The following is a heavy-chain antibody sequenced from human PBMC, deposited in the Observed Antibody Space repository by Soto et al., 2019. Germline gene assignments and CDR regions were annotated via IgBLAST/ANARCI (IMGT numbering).Heavy chain of an antibody. CDR2: IRSSGTII. J-gene: IGHJ3*02. Sequence: GSLRLSCAASGFTFSDYYMSWIRQAPGKVLEWVSYIRSSGTIIYCADSVKGRFTISRDNAKNSLYLQMNSLRAEDTAVYYCARDVHDGLDIWGQGXMVTVSS. V-gene: IGHV3-11*01. CDR1: GFTFSDYY. CDR3: ARDVHDGLDI.